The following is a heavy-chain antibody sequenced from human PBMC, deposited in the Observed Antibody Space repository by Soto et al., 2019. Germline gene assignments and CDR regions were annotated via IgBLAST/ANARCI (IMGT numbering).Heavy chain of an antibody. D-gene: IGHD6-6*01. J-gene: IGHJ4*02. CDR2: ISSSSSTI. CDR3: AREAAARGKDPLDY. CDR1: GFTFRSYI. V-gene: IGHV3-48*01. Sequence: PGGSLRLSCAASGFTFRSYIMDRVRPGPGKGLEWVSYISSSSSTIYYADSVKGRFTISRDNAKNSLYLQMNSLRAEDTAVYYCAREAAARGKDPLDYWGQGTLVTVSS.